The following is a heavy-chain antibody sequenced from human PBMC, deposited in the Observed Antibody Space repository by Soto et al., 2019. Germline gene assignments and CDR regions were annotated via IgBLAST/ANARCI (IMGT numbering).Heavy chain of an antibody. CDR2: INPNSGGT. Sequence: ASVKVSCKASGYTFTGYYMHWVRQAPGQGLEWMGWINPNSGGTNYAQKFQGRVTMTRDTSISTAYMELSRLRSDDTAVYYCVRVRAERGGLSDAFDIWGQGTMVT. V-gene: IGHV1-2*02. J-gene: IGHJ3*02. CDR1: GYTFTGYY. CDR3: VRVRAERGGLSDAFDI. D-gene: IGHD3-16*02.